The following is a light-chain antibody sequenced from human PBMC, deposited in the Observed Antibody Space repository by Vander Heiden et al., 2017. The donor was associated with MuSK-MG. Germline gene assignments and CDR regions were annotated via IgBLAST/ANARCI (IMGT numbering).Light chain of an antibody. Sequence: DIKMTQPPSTLAASVGDRVTITCRASQSISPWLAWYQQNPGKAPKLLMYKTSSLESGVPSRFSGSGSGTEFTLTISSLQPDDFATYYCQQYHSYSTFGPGTKVDIK. J-gene: IGKJ3*01. CDR1: QSISPW. CDR3: QQYHSYST. V-gene: IGKV1-5*03. CDR2: KTS.